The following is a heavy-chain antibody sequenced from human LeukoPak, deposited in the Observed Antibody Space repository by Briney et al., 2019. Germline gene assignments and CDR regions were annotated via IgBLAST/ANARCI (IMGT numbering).Heavy chain of an antibody. D-gene: IGHD4-23*01. Sequence: GGSLRLSCAASGFTFSSYSMNWVRQAPGKGLEWVSYISSSSTIYYADSVKGRFTISRDNAKNSLYLQMNSLRAEDTAVYYCARNGYGGNSSPVSQGNWFDPWGQGTLVTASS. CDR2: ISSSSTI. J-gene: IGHJ5*02. V-gene: IGHV3-48*01. CDR1: GFTFSSYS. CDR3: ARNGYGGNSSPVSQGNWFDP.